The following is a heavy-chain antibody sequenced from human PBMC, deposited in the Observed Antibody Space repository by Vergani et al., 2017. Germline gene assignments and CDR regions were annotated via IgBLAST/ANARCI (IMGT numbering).Heavy chain of an antibody. D-gene: IGHD3-10*01. V-gene: IGHV4-59*11. Sequence: QVRLQESGPGLVQPSETLSLTCSVSGGSMSGHHWSWIRQPPGKELEWIGYMYHSGSTNYNPSLETRVTISGDTSKNQFSLKLNSVTAADTAVYYCGRVADFYGLGSRLLDLWVQGILVTVSS. CDR1: GGSMSGHH. CDR2: MYHSGST. J-gene: IGHJ5*02. CDR3: GRVADFYGLGSRLLDL.